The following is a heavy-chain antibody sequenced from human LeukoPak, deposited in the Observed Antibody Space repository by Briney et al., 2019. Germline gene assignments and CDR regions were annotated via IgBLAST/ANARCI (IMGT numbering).Heavy chain of an antibody. CDR1: GGSISSSSYY. Sequence: PSETLSLTCTVSGGSISSSSYYWGWIRQPPGKGLEWIGSIYYSGSTYYNPSLKSRVTISVDTSKNQFSLKLSSVTAADTAVYYCARSGIWSLSRAFDIWGQGTMVTVSS. D-gene: IGHD3-3*01. J-gene: IGHJ3*02. V-gene: IGHV4-39*07. CDR3: ARSGIWSLSRAFDI. CDR2: IYYSGST.